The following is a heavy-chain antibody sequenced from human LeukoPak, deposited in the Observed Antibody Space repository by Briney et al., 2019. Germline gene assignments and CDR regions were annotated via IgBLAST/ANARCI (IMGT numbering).Heavy chain of an antibody. J-gene: IGHJ4*02. Sequence: GGSLRLSCAASGFTVNRNYLSWVRQAPGKGLEWVSTLYNTGNTYYANSVKGRFSISRDNSKNTLILQMNSLRAEDTAVYYCARLTADGRLYFVDWGPGTLVTVSS. CDR2: LYNTGNT. CDR1: GFTVNRNY. CDR3: ARLTADGRLYFVD. V-gene: IGHV3-53*01. D-gene: IGHD6-13*01.